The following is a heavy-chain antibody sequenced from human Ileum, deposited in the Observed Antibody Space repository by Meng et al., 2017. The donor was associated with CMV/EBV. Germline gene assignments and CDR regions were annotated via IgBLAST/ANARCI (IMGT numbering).Heavy chain of an antibody. D-gene: IGHD6-19*01. CDR3: ATDWYSSGWYPTLVDY. CDR1: GFTFSSYG. CDR2: IRYDGSNQ. J-gene: IGHJ4*02. Sequence: SCAASGFTFSSYGIHWVRQAPGKGLEWVAFIRYDGSNQYYVDSVKGRFTISRDNSKNTLYLQMDSLRAEDTAVYYCATDWYSSGWYPTLVDYWGQGTPVTVSS. V-gene: IGHV3-30*02.